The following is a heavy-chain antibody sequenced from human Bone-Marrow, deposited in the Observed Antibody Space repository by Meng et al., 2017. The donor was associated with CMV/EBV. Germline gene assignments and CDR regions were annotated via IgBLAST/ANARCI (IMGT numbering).Heavy chain of an antibody. Sequence: QVQLQQSGPGLVKPPEPLSLTCTGSGGSISSYYWSWIRPPAGKGLEWIGRIYTSGSTNYNPSLKSRVTMSVDTSKNQFSLKLSSVTAADTAVYYCARDTLGSSGYFDYWGQGTLVTVSS. J-gene: IGHJ4*02. CDR3: ARDTLGSSGYFDY. D-gene: IGHD3-22*01. V-gene: IGHV4-4*07. CDR2: IYTSGST. CDR1: GGSISSYY.